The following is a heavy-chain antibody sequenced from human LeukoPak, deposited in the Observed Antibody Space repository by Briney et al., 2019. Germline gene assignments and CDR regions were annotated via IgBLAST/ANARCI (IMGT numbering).Heavy chain of an antibody. Sequence: ASVKVSCKASGYTFTRYSISSVRQALGQGLEWMGWISAYNGNTIYPQKVKGRVTMTTDTSTSTAYMELRSLNSDDAAVYDCARASYCSDGSCYSDCWGQGTLVTVSS. CDR3: ARASYCSDGSCYSDC. D-gene: IGHD2-15*01. V-gene: IGHV1-18*01. J-gene: IGHJ4*02. CDR2: ISAYNGNT. CDR1: GYTFTRYS.